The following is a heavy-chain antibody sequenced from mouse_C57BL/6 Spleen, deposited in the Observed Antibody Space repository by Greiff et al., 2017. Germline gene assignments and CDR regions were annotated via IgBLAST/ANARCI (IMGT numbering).Heavy chain of an antibody. Sequence: QVQLQQSGAELVKPGASVKISCKASGYAFSSYWMNWVKQRPGKGLEWIGQIYPGDGDTNYNGKVKGKATLTADKSYSTPYMQLSSLTSEDSAVXYCARQDYDGWFAYWGQGTLVTVSA. CDR2: IYPGDGDT. V-gene: IGHV1-80*01. D-gene: IGHD2-4*01. J-gene: IGHJ3*01. CDR3: ARQDYDGWFAY. CDR1: GYAFSSYW.